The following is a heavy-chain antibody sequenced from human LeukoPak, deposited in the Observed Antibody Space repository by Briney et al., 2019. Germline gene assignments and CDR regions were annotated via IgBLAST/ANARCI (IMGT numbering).Heavy chain of an antibody. J-gene: IGHJ4*02. D-gene: IGHD3-16*01. V-gene: IGHV1-18*01. CDR2: ISAYNGNT. CDR3: AKSVWMQDGGAIDY. Sequence: GASVKVSCKASGYTFTSYGISWVRQAPGQGLEWMGWISAYNGNTNYAQKLQGRVTMTTDTSTSTAYMELRSLRAEDTALYYCAKSVWMQDGGAIDYWGQGTLVTVSS. CDR1: GYTFTSYG.